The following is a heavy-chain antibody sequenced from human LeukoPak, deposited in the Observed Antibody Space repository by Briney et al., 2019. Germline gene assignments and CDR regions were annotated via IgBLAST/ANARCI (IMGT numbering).Heavy chain of an antibody. CDR2: IRYDGSNK. CDR1: GFTFSSYG. Sequence: GGSLRLSCAASGFTFSSYGMHWVRQAPGKGLEWVAFIRYDGSNKYYADSVKGRFTISRDNAKSSLYLQMNSLRVEDTAVYYCARHKRASQYYFDYWGQGTLVTVSS. V-gene: IGHV3-30*02. J-gene: IGHJ4*02. CDR3: ARHKRASQYYFDY.